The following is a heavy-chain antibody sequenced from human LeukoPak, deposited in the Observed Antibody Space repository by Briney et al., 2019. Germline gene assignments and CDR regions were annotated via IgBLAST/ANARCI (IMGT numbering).Heavy chain of an antibody. J-gene: IGHJ3*02. D-gene: IGHD6-6*01. CDR3: ARVTRYAFDI. V-gene: IGHV3-7*05. Sequence: GGSLRLSCPASGFTFSRYSMSWVRQAPGKGLEWVANIKVDGRETYYVDSLKGRFTISRDNAKKSLYLQMNSLRVEDRAVYYCARVTRYAFDIWGQGTMVTVSS. CDR2: IKVDGRET. CDR1: GFTFSRYS.